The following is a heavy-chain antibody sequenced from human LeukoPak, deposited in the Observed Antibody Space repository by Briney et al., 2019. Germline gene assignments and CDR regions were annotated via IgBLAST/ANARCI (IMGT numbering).Heavy chain of an antibody. J-gene: IGHJ5*02. V-gene: IGHV3-53*05. CDR2: IYSGGST. CDR1: ELTVSSNY. CDR3: ARGGTPGYSTGWIDR. Sequence: PGGSLRLSCAASELTVSSNYMSWVRQAPGKGLEWVSVIYSGGSTYYADSVKGRFIISRDNSRNTLYLQMNSLRAEDTAMYHCARGGTPGYSTGWIDRWGQGTLVTVSS. D-gene: IGHD6-19*01.